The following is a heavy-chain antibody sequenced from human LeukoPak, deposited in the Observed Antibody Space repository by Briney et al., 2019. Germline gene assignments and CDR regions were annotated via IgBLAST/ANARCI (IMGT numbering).Heavy chain of an antibody. CDR1: RGSISSLNW. D-gene: IGHD1-1*01. V-gene: IGHV4-4*02. CDR3: ASRTANALEGFDI. J-gene: IGHJ3*02. Sequence: PSGTLSLTCSVSRGSISSLNWWTWVRQPPGKGPEWIGEIFHSGTANHNPSLMSRLTILLDKSRNQFSLNLTSVTAADTAVYYCASRTANALEGFDIWGQGTMVIVSS. CDR2: IFHSGTA.